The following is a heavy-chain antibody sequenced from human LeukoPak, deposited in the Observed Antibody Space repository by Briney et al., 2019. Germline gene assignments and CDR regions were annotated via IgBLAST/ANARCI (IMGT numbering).Heavy chain of an antibody. D-gene: IGHD3-22*01. J-gene: IGHJ4*02. CDR2: IRSKANSYAT. Sequence: PGGSLRLSCAASGFTFSGPAMHWVRQASGKGLEWVGRIRSKANSYATAYAASVKGRFTISRDDSKNTAYLQMNSLKTEDTAVYYCTPLWDYYDSSGYFDYWGQGTLVTVSS. CDR1: GFTFSGPA. CDR3: TPLWDYYDSSGYFDY. V-gene: IGHV3-73*01.